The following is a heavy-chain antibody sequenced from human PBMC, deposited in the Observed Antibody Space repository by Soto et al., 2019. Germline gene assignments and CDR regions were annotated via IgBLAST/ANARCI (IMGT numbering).Heavy chain of an antibody. J-gene: IGHJ4*02. Sequence: PGGSLRLSCAASGFTFSTYAMHWVRQAPGKGLEWVAVISYDGSNKYNADSVKGRFTISRDNSKNTLYLQVNSLRAEDTAVYYCARGRARLKVVAISHFDYWGKGNRVTVSS. CDR3: ARGRARLKVVAISHFDY. CDR2: ISYDGSNK. CDR1: GFTFSTYA. V-gene: IGHV3-30-3*01. D-gene: IGHD3-22*01.